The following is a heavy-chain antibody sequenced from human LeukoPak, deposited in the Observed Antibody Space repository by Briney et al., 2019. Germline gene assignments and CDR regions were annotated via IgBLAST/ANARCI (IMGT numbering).Heavy chain of an antibody. Sequence: ASVKVSCKVSGYTLTELSMHWVRQAPGKGLEWMGGFDPEDGETIYAQKFQGRVTMTEDTSTDTAYMELSSLRSEDTAVYYCATVLYGSGSPSSTDYGMDVWGQGTTVTVSS. V-gene: IGHV1-24*01. CDR3: ATVLYGSGSPSSTDYGMDV. D-gene: IGHD3-10*01. J-gene: IGHJ6*02. CDR2: FDPEDGET. CDR1: GYTLTELS.